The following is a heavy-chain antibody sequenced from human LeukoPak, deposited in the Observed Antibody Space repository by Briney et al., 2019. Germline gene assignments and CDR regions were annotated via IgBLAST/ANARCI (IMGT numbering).Heavy chain of an antibody. D-gene: IGHD2-15*01. V-gene: IGHV3-21*01. J-gene: IGHJ4*02. CDR2: ISSSSSYI. Sequence: GGSLRLSCAASGFTFSSYSMNWVRQAPGKGLEWVSSISSSSSYIYYADSVKGRFTISRDNAKNSLHLQMNSLRAEDTAVYYCARVLETDCRGGSCYSGLDYWGQGTLVTVSS. CDR1: GFTFSSYS. CDR3: ARVLETDCRGGSCYSGLDY.